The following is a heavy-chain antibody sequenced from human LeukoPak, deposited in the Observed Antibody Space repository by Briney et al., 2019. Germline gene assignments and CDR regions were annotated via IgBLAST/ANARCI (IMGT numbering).Heavy chain of an antibody. Sequence: PGGSLRLSCAASGFTFSSYAMHWVRQAPGKGLEWVAVISHDGSNKYYADSVKGRFTISRDNSKNTLYLQMNSLRAEDTAVYYCARDANYRADYFDYWGQGTLVTVSS. CDR1: GFTFSSYA. J-gene: IGHJ4*02. D-gene: IGHD1-7*01. CDR2: ISHDGSNK. V-gene: IGHV3-30*04. CDR3: ARDANYRADYFDY.